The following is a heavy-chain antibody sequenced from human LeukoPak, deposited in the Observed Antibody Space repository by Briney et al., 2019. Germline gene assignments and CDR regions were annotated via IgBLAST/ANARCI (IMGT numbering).Heavy chain of an antibody. CDR2: ISSSGSTI. CDR1: GFTFSSYE. Sequence: GGSLRLSCAASGFTFSSYEMNWVRQAPGKGLEWVSYISSSGSTIYYADSVRGRFTISRDNAKNSLYLQMNSLRAEDTAVDYCAELGITMIGGVWGKGTTVTISS. D-gene: IGHD3-10*02. J-gene: IGHJ6*04. CDR3: AELGITMIGGV. V-gene: IGHV3-48*03.